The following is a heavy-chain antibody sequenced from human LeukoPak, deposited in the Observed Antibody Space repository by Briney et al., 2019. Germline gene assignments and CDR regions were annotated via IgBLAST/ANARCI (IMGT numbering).Heavy chain of an antibody. CDR3: ARDQNYYDTTSYYGIDY. D-gene: IGHD3-22*01. V-gene: IGHV1-2*02. Sequence: ASVKVSFKASRYSFTSYYIHWVRQAPGQGLEWVGWINPNSGATNYAQKFQDRVTMTRDTSISIAYMELSRLRSDDTALYYFARDQNYYDTTSYYGIDYWGQGTLVTVSS. CDR2: INPNSGAT. J-gene: IGHJ4*02. CDR1: RYSFTSYY.